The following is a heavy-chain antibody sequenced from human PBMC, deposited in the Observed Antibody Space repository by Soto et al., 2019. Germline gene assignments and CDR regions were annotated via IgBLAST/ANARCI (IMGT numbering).Heavy chain of an antibody. V-gene: IGHV1-18*01. Sequence: ASVKVSCKASGYTFTSYGISWVRQAPGQGLEWMGWISAYNGNTNYAQKLQGRVTMTTDTSTSTAYMELRSLRSDDTAVYYCAREYYDNLTVYTIMVDYLGQGTLLTVSS. D-gene: IGHD3-9*01. CDR3: AREYYDNLTVYTIMVDY. CDR2: ISAYNGNT. CDR1: GYTFTSYG. J-gene: IGHJ4*02.